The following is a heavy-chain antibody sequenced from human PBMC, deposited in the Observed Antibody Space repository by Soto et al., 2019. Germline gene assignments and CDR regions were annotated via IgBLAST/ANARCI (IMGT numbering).Heavy chain of an antibody. Sequence: PGGSLRLSCAASGFTFSNYAMSWLRQPPGKGLEWVSAISGSGDRTYYTDSVKGRFTISRDNSKNTLYLQMNSLRAEDSAVYYCVRERSGHSYADSWGQGTPVTVSS. CDR3: VRERSGHSYADS. CDR1: GFTFSNYA. J-gene: IGHJ4*02. D-gene: IGHD5-18*01. CDR2: ISGSGDRT. V-gene: IGHV3-23*01.